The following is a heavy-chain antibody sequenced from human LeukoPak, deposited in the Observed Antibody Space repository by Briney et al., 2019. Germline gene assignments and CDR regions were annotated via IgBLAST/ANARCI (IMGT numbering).Heavy chain of an antibody. CDR2: IIPIFGTA. CDR1: GGTFSSYA. Sequence: SVKVSCKASGGTFSSYAISWVRQAPGQGLEWMGGIIPIFGTANYAQKFQGRVTITADESTSTAYMELSSLRSEDTAVYYCASRKELKEYYFDYWGQGTLVTVSS. V-gene: IGHV1-69*13. CDR3: ASRKELKEYYFDY. D-gene: IGHD1-7*01. J-gene: IGHJ4*02.